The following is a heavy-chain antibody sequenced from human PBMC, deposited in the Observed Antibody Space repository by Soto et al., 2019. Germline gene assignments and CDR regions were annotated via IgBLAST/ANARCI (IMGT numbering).Heavy chain of an antibody. CDR3: ARDRTGWQQGVMDV. V-gene: IGHV3-48*01. Sequence: GGSLRLSCAASGFTFSSYSMNWVRQAPGKGLEWVSYISSSSSTIYYADSVKGRFTISRDNAKNSLYLQMNSLRAEDTAVYYCARDRTGWQQGVMDVWGKGTTVTVSS. CDR2: ISSSSSTI. J-gene: IGHJ6*03. D-gene: IGHD2-8*02. CDR1: GFTFSSYS.